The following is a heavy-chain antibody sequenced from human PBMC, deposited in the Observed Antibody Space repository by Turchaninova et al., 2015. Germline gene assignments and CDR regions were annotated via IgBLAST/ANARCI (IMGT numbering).Heavy chain of an antibody. J-gene: IGHJ4*02. D-gene: IGHD1-7*01. CDR1: GYIFTNNA. CDR2: IYTDNGNT. Sequence: QVQLVQSGAEVMKPGASVKVSCQASGYIFTNNAIHLVRQAPGQSLEWMGYIYTDNGNTKYSQNFQGRVIITRYIAASTAYMELSSLRYEDTGVYYCARGTTGFDFWGQGTPLVVSS. CDR3: ARGTTGFDF. V-gene: IGHV1-3*04.